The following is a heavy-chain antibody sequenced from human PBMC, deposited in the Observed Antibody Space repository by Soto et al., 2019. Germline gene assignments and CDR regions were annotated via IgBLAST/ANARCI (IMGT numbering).Heavy chain of an antibody. D-gene: IGHD1-1*01. V-gene: IGHV4-4*02. J-gene: IGHJ4*02. Sequence: QVQLQESGPGLVTPSGTLSLTCAVSGGSISSNNWWSWVRQPPGQGLEWIGEIYHDGNTHYNPSLKSRVTISVDKSKNHFALILSSLTDADTAVYYCAKLDGGGYWGQGTLVTVSS. CDR2: IYHDGNT. CDR3: AKLDGGGY. CDR1: GGSISSNNW.